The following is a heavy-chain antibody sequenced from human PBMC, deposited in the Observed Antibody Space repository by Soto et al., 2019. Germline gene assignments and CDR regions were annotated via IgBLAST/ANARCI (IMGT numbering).Heavy chain of an antibody. CDR1: GGSISSGGYY. D-gene: IGHD6-6*01. CDR2: IYYSGST. Sequence: SETLSLTCTVSGGSISSGGYYWSWIRQHPGKGLEWIGYIYYSGSTYYNPSLKSRVTISVDTSKNQFSLKLSSVTAADTAVYYCARAQGGGAARARGYFDYWGQGTLVTVSS. CDR3: ARAQGGGAARARGYFDY. V-gene: IGHV4-31*03. J-gene: IGHJ4*02.